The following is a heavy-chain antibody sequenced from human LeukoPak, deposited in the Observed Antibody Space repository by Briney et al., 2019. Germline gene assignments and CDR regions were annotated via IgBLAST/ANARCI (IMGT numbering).Heavy chain of an antibody. CDR1: GGSISSDS. CDR3: ARLKWRLDYYFAY. J-gene: IGHJ4*02. V-gene: IGHV4-4*09. CDR2: ILSSGST. Sequence: PSETLSLTCTVSGGSISSDSWSWIRQPPGKGLEWIGNILSSGSTNYNPSLKSRVNISVDTSKRQFSLNLTSVTAADTAVYYCARLKWRLDYYFAYWGQGTLVTVSS. D-gene: IGHD5-12*01.